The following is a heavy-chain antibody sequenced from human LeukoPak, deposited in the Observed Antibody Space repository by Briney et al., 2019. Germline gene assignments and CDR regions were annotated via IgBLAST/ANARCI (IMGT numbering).Heavy chain of an antibody. V-gene: IGHV4-39*07. Sequence: SETLSLTCTVSGGSISSSSYYWGWIRQPPGKGLEWIGRIYTSGSTNYNPSLKSRVTMSVGTSKNQFSLKLSSVTAADTAVYYCARDQVLRYFDWLLSRDYYYYYMDVWGKGTTVTISS. J-gene: IGHJ6*03. CDR3: ARDQVLRYFDWLLSRDYYYYYMDV. CDR1: GGSISSSSYY. CDR2: IYTSGST. D-gene: IGHD3-9*01.